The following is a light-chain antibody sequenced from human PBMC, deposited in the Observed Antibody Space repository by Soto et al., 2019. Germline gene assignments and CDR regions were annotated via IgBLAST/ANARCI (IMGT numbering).Light chain of an antibody. CDR2: GAS. Sequence: EIVMTQSPATLSVSPGERATLSCRASQSVSSNLAWYQQKPGQAPRLLIYGASTRATGIPARFSGSGSGTESTLPISSLQSEDFAVYYCQQYNNWPPIPFGQGTRLEIK. CDR3: QQYNNWPPIP. V-gene: IGKV3-15*01. J-gene: IGKJ5*01. CDR1: QSVSSN.